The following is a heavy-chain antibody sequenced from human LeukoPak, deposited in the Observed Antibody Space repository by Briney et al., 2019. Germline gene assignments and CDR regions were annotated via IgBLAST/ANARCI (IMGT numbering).Heavy chain of an antibody. CDR2: INHSGST. Sequence: SETLSLTCAVYGGSFSGYYWSWIRQPPGKGLEWIGEINHSGSTNYNPSLKSRVTISVDTSKNQFSLKLSSVTAADTAVYYCARMPRTRLYYFDYWGQGTLVTVSS. J-gene: IGHJ4*02. D-gene: IGHD2-2*01. V-gene: IGHV4-34*01. CDR3: ARMPRTRLYYFDY. CDR1: GGSFSGYY.